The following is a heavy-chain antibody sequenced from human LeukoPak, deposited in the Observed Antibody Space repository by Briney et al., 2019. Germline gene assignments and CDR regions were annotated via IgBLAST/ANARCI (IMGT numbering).Heavy chain of an antibody. V-gene: IGHV3-23*01. CDR3: AKDSVGVAGPDY. CDR1: GFTFSSYA. Sequence: GGSLRLSCAASGFTFSSYAMSWVRQAPGKGLEWVSAISSSGGGTYYADSVKGRFTISRDNSKNALYLQMNSLRAEGTAVYYCAKDSVGVAGPDYWGQGTLVTVSS. D-gene: IGHD6-19*01. J-gene: IGHJ4*02. CDR2: ISSSGGGT.